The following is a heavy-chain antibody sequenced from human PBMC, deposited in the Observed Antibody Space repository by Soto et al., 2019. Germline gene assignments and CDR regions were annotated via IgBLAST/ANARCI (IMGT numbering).Heavy chain of an antibody. D-gene: IGHD1-26*01. V-gene: IGHV4-59*01. CDR2: VSYSGTT. CDR3: ARETGGSHPRYFDF. CDR1: GASINNYY. Sequence: SETLSLTCTVSGASINNYYWSWIRQPPGKGLEWIAYVSYSGTTNYNPSLKSRVTISIDSSKNQLSLKLSSVTAADTAVFNCARETGGSHPRYFDFWGQGTLVTVSS. J-gene: IGHJ4*02.